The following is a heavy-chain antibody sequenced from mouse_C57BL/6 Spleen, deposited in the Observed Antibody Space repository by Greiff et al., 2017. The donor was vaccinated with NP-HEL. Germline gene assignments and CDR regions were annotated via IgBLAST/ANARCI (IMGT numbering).Heavy chain of an antibody. CDR3: ASLYDGYLSFAY. J-gene: IGHJ3*01. CDR2: INYDGSST. V-gene: IGHV5-16*01. D-gene: IGHD2-3*01. Sequence: EVQLVESEGGLVQPGSSMKLSCTASGFTFSDYYMAWVRQVPEKGLEWVANINYDGSSTYYLDSLKSRFIISRDNAKNILYLQMSSLKSEDTATYYCASLYDGYLSFAYWGQGTLVTVSA. CDR1: GFTFSDYY.